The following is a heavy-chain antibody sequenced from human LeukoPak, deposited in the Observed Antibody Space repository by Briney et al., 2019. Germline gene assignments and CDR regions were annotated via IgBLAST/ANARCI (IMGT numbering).Heavy chain of an antibody. Sequence: GGSLRLSCAASGFTFSRYGMSWVRQAPGKGLEWVSAISGSGGSAYYADSVKGRFTISRDNSKNTLYLQINSLRAEDTAVYYCAKDHLPGIVVADRDYWGQGTLVTVSS. J-gene: IGHJ4*02. D-gene: IGHD6-19*01. V-gene: IGHV3-23*01. CDR1: GFTFSRYG. CDR3: AKDHLPGIVVADRDY. CDR2: ISGSGGSA.